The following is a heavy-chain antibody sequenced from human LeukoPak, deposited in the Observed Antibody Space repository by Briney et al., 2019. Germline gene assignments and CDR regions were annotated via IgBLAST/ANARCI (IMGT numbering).Heavy chain of an antibody. D-gene: IGHD3-22*01. CDR2: ISGSADNT. J-gene: IGHJ1*01. Sequence: GGSLRLSCARSGFTFTNYAMGWVRQAPGKGLEWVSTISGSADNTFHADSVKGRFTLSRDNSKNTLYLQMNSLRAKDTAVYYCAKGPLYSYDGSGHHLLYHHWGRGTLVTVSS. V-gene: IGHV3-23*01. CDR1: GFTFTNYA. CDR3: AKGPLYSYDGSGHHLLYHH.